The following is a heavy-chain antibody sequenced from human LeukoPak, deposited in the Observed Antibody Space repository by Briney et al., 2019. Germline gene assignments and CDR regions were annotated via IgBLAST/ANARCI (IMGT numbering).Heavy chain of an antibody. D-gene: IGHD6-13*01. J-gene: IGHJ4*02. Sequence: GGSLRLSCAASGFTFSSYAMSWVRQAPGKGLEWVSSISGSGGSAYYADSVKGRFAISRDDSKNTLYLQMDSLRAEDTAIYYCAKLRAASIAAANYWGQGTLVTVSS. CDR3: AKLRAASIAAANY. CDR2: ISGSGGSA. V-gene: IGHV3-23*01. CDR1: GFTFSSYA.